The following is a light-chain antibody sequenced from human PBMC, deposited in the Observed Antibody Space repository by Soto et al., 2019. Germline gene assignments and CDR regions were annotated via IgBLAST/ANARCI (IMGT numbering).Light chain of an antibody. J-gene: IGLJ2*01. CDR1: TGTVTSGHY. CDR3: LLYYGGAVV. V-gene: IGLV7-43*01. Sequence: QTVVTQEPSLTVSPGGTVTLTCASSTGTVTSGHYPNWLQQKPGQAPRALIYSTDTRHSWTPARFSGSLLGGKAALTLSGVQPKDEADYYCLLYYGGAVVFGGGTKVTVL. CDR2: STD.